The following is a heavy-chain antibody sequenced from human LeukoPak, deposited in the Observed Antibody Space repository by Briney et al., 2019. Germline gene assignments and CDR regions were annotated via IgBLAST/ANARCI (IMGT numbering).Heavy chain of an antibody. CDR2: ISSSSRTI. V-gene: IGHV3-48*02. CDR3: VREDNAFNI. Sequence: GGSLRLSCAASGFTFSHYSMNWVRQAPGKGLEWVSYISSSSRTIYYADSVKGRFTISRDNAKNSLYLQMNSLRDEDTAIYYCVREDNAFNIWGQGTLVTVSS. CDR1: GFTFSHYS. J-gene: IGHJ3*02.